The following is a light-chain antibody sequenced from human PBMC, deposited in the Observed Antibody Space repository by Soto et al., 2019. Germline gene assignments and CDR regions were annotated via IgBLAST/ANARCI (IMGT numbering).Light chain of an antibody. CDR3: QQYYSTPQA. J-gene: IGKJ1*01. CDR1: QTLLYNSNNKNY. CDR2: WAS. Sequence: DIVMTQSPDSLAVSLGERATINCKSSQTLLYNSNNKNYLAWYQQKPGQPPKLLIYWASTRESGVPDRFSGSGSGTDFTLTISSLQAEDVAVYYCQQYYSTPQAFGQGTKVEIK. V-gene: IGKV4-1*01.